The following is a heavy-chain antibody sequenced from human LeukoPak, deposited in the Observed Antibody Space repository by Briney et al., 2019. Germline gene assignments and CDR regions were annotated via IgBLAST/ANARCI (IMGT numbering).Heavy chain of an antibody. CDR2: IYYSGST. V-gene: IGHV4-39*01. CDR1: GGSIRSSSYY. CDR3: ARQVVAVAGTGYFDY. D-gene: IGHD6-19*01. Sequence: ETLSLTLTVSGGSIRSSSYYWGWIRQPPGKGLEWIGSIYYSGSTYYNASLKSRGTISVDTSKNQFSLKLNSVTAADTAVYFCARQVVAVAGTGYFDYWGQGTLVTVSS. J-gene: IGHJ4*02.